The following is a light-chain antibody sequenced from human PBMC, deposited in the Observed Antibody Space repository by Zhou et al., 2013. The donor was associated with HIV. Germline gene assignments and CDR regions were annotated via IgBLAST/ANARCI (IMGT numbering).Light chain of an antibody. CDR1: QSLFDNDDGNTY. Sequence: DIVMTQTPLSLPVTPGEPASISCRSSQSLFDNDDGNTYLDWYLQKPGQSPQLLIYTLSYRAPGVPDRFSVSGSGTDFTLRIRRVEAGDVGVYYCMQRKEFPWTFGQGTKVE. V-gene: IGKV2-40*01. CDR3: MQRKEFPWT. J-gene: IGKJ1*01. CDR2: TLS.